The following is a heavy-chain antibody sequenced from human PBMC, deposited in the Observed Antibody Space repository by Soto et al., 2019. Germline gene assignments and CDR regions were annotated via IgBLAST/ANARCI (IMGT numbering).Heavy chain of an antibody. V-gene: IGHV3-7*01. J-gene: IGHJ6*03. CDR3: AKAIWGSYRYTYYYYYMDV. CDR1: GFTFSSYW. CDR2: IKQDGSEK. Sequence: GGSLRLSCAASGFTFSSYWMTWVRQAPGKGLEWVANIKQDGSEKYYVESVKGRFTISRDNAKNSLYLQMNSLRAEDTAVYYCAKAIWGSYRYTYYYYYMDVWGKGTTVTVSS. D-gene: IGHD3-16*02.